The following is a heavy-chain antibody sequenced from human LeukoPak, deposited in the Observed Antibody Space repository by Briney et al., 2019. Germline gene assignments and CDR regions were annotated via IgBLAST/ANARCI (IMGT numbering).Heavy chain of an antibody. J-gene: IGHJ5*02. V-gene: IGHV1-2*02. CDR2: INPNSGGT. CDR1: GYTFTGYY. Sequence: ASVKVSCRASGYTFTGYYMHWVRQAPGQGLEWMGWINPNSGGTNYAQKFQGRVTMTRDTSLSTVYMELSRLRSDDTAVYYCATQATSGWHFSWGQGTLVTVSS. D-gene: IGHD6-19*01. CDR3: ATQATSGWHFS.